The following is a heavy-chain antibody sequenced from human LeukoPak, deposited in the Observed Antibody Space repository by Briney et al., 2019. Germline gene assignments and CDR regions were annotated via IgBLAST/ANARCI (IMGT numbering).Heavy chain of an antibody. CDR3: ARRSSGSYSVGGYYHYMDV. CDR2: IYPGDSDT. D-gene: IGHD1-26*01. Sequence: GESLKISCKGSGYSFTSYWIGWVRQMPGKGLEWMGIIYPGDSDTRYSPSFQGQVTISADKSISTAYLQWSSLKASDTAMYYCARRSSGSYSVGGYYHYMDVWGKGTTVTVSS. V-gene: IGHV5-51*01. CDR1: GYSFTSYW. J-gene: IGHJ6*03.